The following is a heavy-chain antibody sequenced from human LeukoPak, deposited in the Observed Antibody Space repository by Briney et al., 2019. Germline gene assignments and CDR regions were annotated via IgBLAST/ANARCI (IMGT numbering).Heavy chain of an antibody. Sequence: QPGGSLRLSCLASGFTFSSYVMHWVRQAPGKGLEYVSAISTNGGTTYYADSVKGRFTISRDNSKNTLYLQMCSLRAEDTAVYYCVRYYYESSGYRRYFDYWGQGTLVTVSS. J-gene: IGHJ4*02. CDR2: ISTNGGTT. V-gene: IGHV3-64D*08. D-gene: IGHD3-22*01. CDR3: VRYYYESSGYRRYFDY. CDR1: GFTFSSYV.